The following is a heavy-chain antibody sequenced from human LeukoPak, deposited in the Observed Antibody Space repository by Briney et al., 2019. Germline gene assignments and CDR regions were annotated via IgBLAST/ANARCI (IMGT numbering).Heavy chain of an antibody. D-gene: IGHD5-24*01. CDR2: IIPIFGIA. V-gene: IGHV1-69*10. CDR1: GGTFSSYA. J-gene: IGHJ4*02. CDR3: ARGGGDGYNYRFDY. Sequence: SVKVSCKASGGTFSSYAISWVRQAPGHRLEWMGGIIPIFGIAIYAQNFKGRVTITADKSTSTANMELSSLRSEDTAVYYCARGGGDGYNYRFDYWGQGTLVTVSS.